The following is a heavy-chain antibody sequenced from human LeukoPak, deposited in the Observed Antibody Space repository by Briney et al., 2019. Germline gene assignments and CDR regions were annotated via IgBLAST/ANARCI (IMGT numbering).Heavy chain of an antibody. Sequence: SETLSLTCTVSGGSISNYYWSWIRQPPGKGLEWIGYIYYSGSTNYNPSLKSRVTISVDMSKNHFSLKLSSVTAADTAVYYCARNSYYYDSSGCWFDYWGQGTLVTVSS. CDR2: IYYSGST. CDR1: GGSISNYY. D-gene: IGHD3-22*01. J-gene: IGHJ4*02. CDR3: ARNSYYYDSSGCWFDY. V-gene: IGHV4-59*01.